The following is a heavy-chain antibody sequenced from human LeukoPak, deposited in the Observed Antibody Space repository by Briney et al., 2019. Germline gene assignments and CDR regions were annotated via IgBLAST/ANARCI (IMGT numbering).Heavy chain of an antibody. CDR3: AKVRGSRGWGMDV. V-gene: IGHV1-69*04. CDR2: IIPTIGST. Sequence: SVKVSCKATGGELISYAINWVRQAPGQGLEWMGRIIPTIGSTDYAPALQGRATFTADKSTTTAYMVLNGLRLDDSAVYYCAKVRGSRGWGMDVWGQGTTVIVSS. D-gene: IGHD2-15*01. CDR1: GGELISYA. J-gene: IGHJ6*02.